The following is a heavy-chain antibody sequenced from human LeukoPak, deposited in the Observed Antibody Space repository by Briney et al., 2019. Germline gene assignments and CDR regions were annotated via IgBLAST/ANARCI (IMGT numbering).Heavy chain of an antibody. CDR1: GSTFSSYS. J-gene: IGHJ4*02. V-gene: IGHV3-48*01. CDR2: ISSSSSTI. CDR3: ARDAQPQYYYDSSGYYYPGY. D-gene: IGHD3-22*01. Sequence: GGSLRLSCAASGSTFSSYSMNWVRQAPGKGLEWVSYISSSSSTIYYADSVKGRFTISRDNAKNSLYLQMNSLRAEDTAVYYCARDAQPQYYYDSSGYYYPGYWGQGTLVTVSS.